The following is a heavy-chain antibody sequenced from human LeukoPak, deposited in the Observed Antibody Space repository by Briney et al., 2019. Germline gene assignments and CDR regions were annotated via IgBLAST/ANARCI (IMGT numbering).Heavy chain of an antibody. D-gene: IGHD6-13*01. CDR1: GFTLSSYS. V-gene: IGHV3-21*01. CDR2: ISSSSLYI. CDR3: ARAGSGYTSPSDY. Sequence: GALRLSCAVSGFTLSSYSMKWVRQAPGKGREWVSSISSSSLYIYYGDSVKGRFTISRDNAKHSVYLQMNRLRAEDTAVYYCARAGSGYTSPSDYWGQGTLVTVSS. J-gene: IGHJ4*02.